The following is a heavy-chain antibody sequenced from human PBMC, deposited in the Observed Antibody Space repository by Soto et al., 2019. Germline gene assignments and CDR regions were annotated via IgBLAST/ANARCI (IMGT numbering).Heavy chain of an antibody. CDR2: INHSGST. V-gene: IGHV4-34*01. J-gene: IGHJ4*02. D-gene: IGHD3-22*01. CDR1: GGSFSGYY. Sequence: SETLSLTCAVYGGSFSGYYWSWIRQPPGKGLDWIGEINHSGSTNYNPSLKSRVTISVDTSKNQFSLKLSSVTAADTAVYYWAWENYDSSGYSSFWGQGTLVTVSS. CDR3: AWENYDSSGYSSF.